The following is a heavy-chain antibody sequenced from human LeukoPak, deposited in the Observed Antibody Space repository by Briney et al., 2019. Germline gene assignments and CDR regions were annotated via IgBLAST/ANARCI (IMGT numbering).Heavy chain of an antibody. CDR3: VTHYCSTITCYTDY. D-gene: IGHD2-2*02. J-gene: IGHJ4*02. CDR1: GFGFSTYA. V-gene: IGHV3-23*01. CDR2: ISASGDKI. Sequence: PGGSLRLSCAASGFGFSTYAMSWVRQAPGKGLEWVSGISASGDKIFYADSVKGRFTISRDNSKNILYLQMNALAAEDTPRYYCVTHYCSTITCYTDYWGQGTMVPVSS.